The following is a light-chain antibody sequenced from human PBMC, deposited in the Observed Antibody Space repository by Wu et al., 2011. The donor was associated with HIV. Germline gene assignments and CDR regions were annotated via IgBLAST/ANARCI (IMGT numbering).Light chain of an antibody. V-gene: IGKV3-20*01. CDR2: AAS. CDR3: HLYSSAWT. CDR1: QSVTSNH. Sequence: EIVLRQSPGTLSLSPGERATLSCRASQSVTSNHLAWYQQKPGQAPRLLIYAASSRATGIPDRFSGSGSGTDFTLTIRRLEPEDLAVYYCHLYSSAWTFGQGDQGGNQT. J-gene: IGKJ1*01.